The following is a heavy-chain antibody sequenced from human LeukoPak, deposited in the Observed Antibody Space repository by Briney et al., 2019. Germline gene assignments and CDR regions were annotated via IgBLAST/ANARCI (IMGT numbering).Heavy chain of an antibody. CDR2: IIPIFGTA. CDR3: ARRITMVRGVKGAWFDP. Sequence: ASVKVSCKASGGTFSSYAISWVRQAPGQGLEWMGGIIPIFGTANYAQKFQGRVTITADKSTSTAYMGLSSLRSEDTAVYYCARRITMVRGVKGAWFDPWGQGTLVTVSS. CDR1: GGTFSSYA. V-gene: IGHV1-69*06. J-gene: IGHJ5*02. D-gene: IGHD3-10*01.